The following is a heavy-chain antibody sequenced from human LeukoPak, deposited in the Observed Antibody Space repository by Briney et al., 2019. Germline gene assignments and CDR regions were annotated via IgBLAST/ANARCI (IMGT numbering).Heavy chain of an antibody. CDR1: GGTFSSYA. V-gene: IGHV1-18*01. CDR2: ISAYNGNT. J-gene: IGHJ4*02. CDR3: ARDWSGYDLFPGY. D-gene: IGHD5-12*01. Sequence: ASVKVSCKASGGTFSSYAISWVRQAPGQGLEWMGWISAYNGNTNYAQKLQGRVTMTTDTSTSTAYMELRSLRSDDTAVYYCARDWSGYDLFPGYWGQGTLVTVSS.